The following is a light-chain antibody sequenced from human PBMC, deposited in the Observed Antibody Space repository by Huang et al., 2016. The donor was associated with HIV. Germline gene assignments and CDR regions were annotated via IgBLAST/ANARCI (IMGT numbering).Light chain of an antibody. J-gene: IGKJ1*01. CDR1: QSVSSRF. V-gene: IGKV3-20*01. Sequence: ETVLTQSPGTLSLSPGERVTVSCRASQSVSSRFLAWYQQKPGQAPRLLIYGASIRATGIPDRFSGSGSGTDFTLTISRLEPEDFAVYYCQQYGSALKWTFGQGTKVEI. CDR3: QQYGSALKWT. CDR2: GAS.